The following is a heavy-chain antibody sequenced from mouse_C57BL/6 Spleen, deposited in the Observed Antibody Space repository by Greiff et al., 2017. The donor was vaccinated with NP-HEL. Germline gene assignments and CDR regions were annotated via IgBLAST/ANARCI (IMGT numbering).Heavy chain of an antibody. Sequence: VQLQQSGPELVKPGASVKMSCKASGYTFTDYNMHWVKQSHGKSLEWIGYINPNNGGTSYNQKFQGKATLTVNKSSSTAYMELRSLTSEDSAVYYCANYYGSGGYFDYWGHGTTLTASS. D-gene: IGHD1-1*01. J-gene: IGHJ2*01. CDR1: GYTFTDYN. CDR2: INPNNGGT. CDR3: ANYYGSGGYFDY. V-gene: IGHV1-22*01.